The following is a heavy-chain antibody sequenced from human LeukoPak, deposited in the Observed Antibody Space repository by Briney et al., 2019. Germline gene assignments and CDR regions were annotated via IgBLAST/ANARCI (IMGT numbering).Heavy chain of an antibody. CDR2: IYYSGST. V-gene: IGHV4-59*08. CDR3: ARLGDYRV. Sequence: PSETLSLTCTVSGGSISSYYWSWIRQPPGKGLEWIGYIYYSGSTNYNPSLKSRVTMSVDTSKNQFSLKLNSVTAADTAVYYCARLGDYRVWGQGTLVTVSS. D-gene: IGHD4-17*01. CDR1: GGSISSYY. J-gene: IGHJ4*02.